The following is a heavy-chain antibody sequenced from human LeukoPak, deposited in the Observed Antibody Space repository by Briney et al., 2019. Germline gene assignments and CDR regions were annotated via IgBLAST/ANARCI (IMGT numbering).Heavy chain of an antibody. CDR1: GFTFSSYG. D-gene: IGHD2-15*01. V-gene: IGHV3-30*02. Sequence: PGGSLRLSCAASGFTFSSYGMHWVRQAPGKGLEWVAFIRYDGSNKYYADSVKGRFTISRDNSKNTLYLQMNSLRAEDTAVYYCASTPLRKRWFDFDYWGQGTLVTVSS. CDR3: ASTPLRKRWFDFDY. J-gene: IGHJ4*02. CDR2: IRYDGSNK.